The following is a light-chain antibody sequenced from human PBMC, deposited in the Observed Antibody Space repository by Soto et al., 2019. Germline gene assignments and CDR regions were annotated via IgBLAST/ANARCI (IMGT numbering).Light chain of an antibody. J-gene: IGKJ4*01. V-gene: IGKV3-15*01. CDR1: QSVNSN. CDR3: QQFSSYPLT. CDR2: GAS. Sequence: ETVMTQSPATLSVSPGERATLSCRASQSVNSNLAWYQQKLGQAPRVLIYGASTRATGIPARFSGSGSGTDFTLTITRLETEDFAVYYCQQFSSYPLTFGGGTKVDIK.